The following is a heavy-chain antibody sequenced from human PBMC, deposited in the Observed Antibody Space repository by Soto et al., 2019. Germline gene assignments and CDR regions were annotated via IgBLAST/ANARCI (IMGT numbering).Heavy chain of an antibody. D-gene: IGHD3-22*01. V-gene: IGHV4-31*03. CDR1: GDSISSGIYY. J-gene: IGHJ5*02. CDR2: IYYSGST. Sequence: LSLTCTVSGDSISSGIYYWNWIRQHPGKGLEWIGYIYYSGSTYYNPSLNSRISISRDTSKKQFSLRLTSVTAADTAVYYCSRDNPDVVRLGFYXWGQGIWVTVSX. CDR3: SRDNPDVVRLGFYX.